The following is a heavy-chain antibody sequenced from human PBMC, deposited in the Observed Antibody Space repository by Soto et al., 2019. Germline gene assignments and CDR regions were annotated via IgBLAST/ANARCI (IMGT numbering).Heavy chain of an antibody. J-gene: IGHJ4*02. D-gene: IGHD6-19*01. CDR1: GFNFSSYV. V-gene: IGHV3-33*01. Sequence: QVQLVESGGGVVQPGRSLRLSCAASGFNFSSYVMHWVRQAPGKGLEWVAVIWYDGGNKYYADSVKGRFTISRDNSKNTLYLQMNSLRAEDTAVYYWARDGQWLPRDGLRSSYYFDYWGQGTLVTVSS. CDR3: ARDGQWLPRDGLRSSYYFDY. CDR2: IWYDGGNK.